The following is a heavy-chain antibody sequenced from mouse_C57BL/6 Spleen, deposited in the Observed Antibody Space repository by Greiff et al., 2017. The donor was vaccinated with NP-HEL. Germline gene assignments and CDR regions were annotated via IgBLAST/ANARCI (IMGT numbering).Heavy chain of an antibody. CDR3: ARPDYYGSTLAY. CDR2: IDPSDSYT. V-gene: IGHV1-59*01. J-gene: IGHJ3*01. Sequence: QVQLQQPGAELVRPGTSVKLSCKASGYTFTSYWMHWVKQRPGQGLEWIGVIDPSDSYTNYNQKFKGKATLTVDTSSSTAYMQLSSLTSEDSAVYYCARPDYYGSTLAYCGQGTLVTVSA. D-gene: IGHD1-1*01. CDR1: GYTFTSYW.